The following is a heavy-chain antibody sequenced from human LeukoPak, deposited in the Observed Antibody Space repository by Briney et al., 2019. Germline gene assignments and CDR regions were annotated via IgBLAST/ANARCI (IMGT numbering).Heavy chain of an antibody. V-gene: IGHV3-49*03. CDR1: GFTFGDYA. CDR3: AREFSETYSSGSMIPFDY. Sequence: GGSLRLSCTASGFTFGDYAMSWFRQAPGKGLEWVGFIRSKAYGGTTEYAASVKGRFTISRDNSKNTLYLQMNSLRAEDTAVYYCAREFSETYSSGSMIPFDYWGQGTLVTVSS. CDR2: IRSKAYGGTT. D-gene: IGHD6-19*01. J-gene: IGHJ4*02.